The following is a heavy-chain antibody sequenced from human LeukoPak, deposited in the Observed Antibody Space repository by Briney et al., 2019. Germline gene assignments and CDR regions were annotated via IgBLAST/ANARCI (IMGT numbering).Heavy chain of an antibody. CDR3: ARGGAARLHFQN. J-gene: IGHJ1*01. Sequence: PSETLSLTCAVYGGSFSGYYWSWIRQPPGKGLEWIGEINHSGSTNYNPSLQSRATISVDTSKNQFSLNLNSVTAADTAVYYCARGGAARLHFQNWGQGTLVTVS. CDR2: INHSGST. D-gene: IGHD6-6*01. CDR1: GGSFSGYY. V-gene: IGHV4-34*01.